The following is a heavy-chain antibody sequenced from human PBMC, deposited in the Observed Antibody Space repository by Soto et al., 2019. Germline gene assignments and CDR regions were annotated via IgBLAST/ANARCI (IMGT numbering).Heavy chain of an antibody. CDR2: INPNGGST. Sequence: QVQLVQSGAEVKKPGASVKVSCKASGYTFTSYYMHWVRQAPGQGLEWMGIINPNGGSTSYAQKFQGRVTMTRDTSTSTVYMELSSLRSEDTAVYYCARDRFGVVVAATDYYYYMDVWGKGTTVTVSS. V-gene: IGHV1-46*03. CDR1: GYTFTSYY. J-gene: IGHJ6*03. CDR3: ARDRFGVVVAATDYYYYMDV. D-gene: IGHD2-15*01.